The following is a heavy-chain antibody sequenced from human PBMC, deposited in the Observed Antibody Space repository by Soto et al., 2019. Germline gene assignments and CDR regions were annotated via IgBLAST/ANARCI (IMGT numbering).Heavy chain of an antibody. Sequence: PWWSLRLSCSASVFTFNSYGMSWFRQAPGKGLEWVSAISGSGDSTYYADSVKGRFAISRDSSNNTLYLQMNNLRADDTALYFCVKLRLELLYLDSWGLGALVTVSS. J-gene: IGHJ4*02. CDR2: ISGSGDST. V-gene: IGHV3-23*01. D-gene: IGHD1-7*01. CDR3: VKLRLELLYLDS. CDR1: VFTFNSYG.